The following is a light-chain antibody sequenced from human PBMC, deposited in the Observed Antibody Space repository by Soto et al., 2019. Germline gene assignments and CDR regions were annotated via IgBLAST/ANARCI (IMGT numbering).Light chain of an antibody. Sequence: EIALTQSPGTLSLSPGERATLSCGASQSLSSNSLAWYQQKPGQAPRLLIYGASSRATGIPDRFSGSGSGTDVTLTISRLEPYDFAVYYCQQYGTSPYTFGQGTKLEIK. CDR3: QQYGTSPYT. CDR2: GAS. V-gene: IGKV3-20*01. J-gene: IGKJ2*01. CDR1: QSLSSNS.